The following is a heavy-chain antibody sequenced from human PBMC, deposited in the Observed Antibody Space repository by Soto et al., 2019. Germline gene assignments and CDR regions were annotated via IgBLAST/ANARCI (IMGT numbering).Heavy chain of an antibody. CDR1: GFSLSTSGVG. CDR3: AHRRRCRPTSCPRDAFDI. CDR2: IYWDDDK. V-gene: IGHV2-5*02. D-gene: IGHD2-2*01. Sequence: QITLKESGPTLVNPTQTLTLTCTFSGFSLSTSGVGVAWIRQSPGKALEWLALIYWDDDKRYSPSLKSRLTITKDTSKNQVVLTMTKMDPVDTATYYCAHRRRCRPTSCPRDAFDIWGQGTMVTVS. J-gene: IGHJ3*02.